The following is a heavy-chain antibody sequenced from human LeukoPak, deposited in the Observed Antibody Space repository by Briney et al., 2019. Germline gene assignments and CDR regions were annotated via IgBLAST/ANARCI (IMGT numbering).Heavy chain of an antibody. Sequence: GGSLRLSCAASGFTFSTYGMHWVRQAPGKGLEWVSFIRYVGINKYYADSVKGRFTISRDNSKNTLYLQMNSLRPEDTALYYCARGLYDFWTNYYYYMDVWGKGTTVTVSS. V-gene: IGHV3-30*02. CDR2: IRYVGINK. D-gene: IGHD3-3*01. J-gene: IGHJ6*03. CDR3: ARGLYDFWTNYYYYMDV. CDR1: GFTFSTYG.